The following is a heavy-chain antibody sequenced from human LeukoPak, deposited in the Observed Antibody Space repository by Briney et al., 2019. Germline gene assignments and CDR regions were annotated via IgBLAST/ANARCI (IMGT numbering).Heavy chain of an antibody. CDR2: IYHTGNT. D-gene: IGHD2-8*01. CDR1: GGSISSGGYP. CDR3: ARGRLMVFAIDFFDP. V-gene: IGHV4-30-2*01. J-gene: IGHJ5*02. Sequence: SETLSLTCAVFGGSISSGGYPRSWIRQPPGKGLEWIGYIYHTGNTYQNPSLTSRVTMAVDKSKNQFSLKMTSVTAADTAVYYCARGRLMVFAIDFFDPWGQGTLVTVSS.